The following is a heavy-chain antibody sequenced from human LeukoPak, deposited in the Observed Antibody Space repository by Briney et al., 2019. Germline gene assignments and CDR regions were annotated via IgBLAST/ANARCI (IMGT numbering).Heavy chain of an antibody. CDR1: GLIFSSYW. CDR2: IISDGSIT. Sequence: PGGSLRLSCAASGLIFSSYWMHWVRQAPGKGLVWVSCIISDGSITSYADSVKGRFTISRDNAKNTLYLQMNSLRAEDTAVYYWARAEGYCGSDCYSPFGDWGQGTLVIVSS. J-gene: IGHJ4*02. CDR3: ARAEGYCGSDCYSPFGD. D-gene: IGHD2-21*02. V-gene: IGHV3-74*01.